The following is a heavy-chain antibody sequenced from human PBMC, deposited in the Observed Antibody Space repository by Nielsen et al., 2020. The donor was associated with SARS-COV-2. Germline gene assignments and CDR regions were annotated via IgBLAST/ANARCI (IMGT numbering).Heavy chain of an antibody. J-gene: IGHJ6*02. Sequence: SETLSLTCTVSGGSISNSYWNWIRQSPGKGLEWIGYIDNSGNTRYNPSLESRVTISVDASKSQFSLKLSSVTGADTAVYFCAGLGWQAAAMDVWGQGTAVTVSS. D-gene: IGHD4-23*01. CDR3: AGLGWQAAAMDV. V-gene: IGHV4-59*01. CDR1: GGSISNSY. CDR2: IDNSGNT.